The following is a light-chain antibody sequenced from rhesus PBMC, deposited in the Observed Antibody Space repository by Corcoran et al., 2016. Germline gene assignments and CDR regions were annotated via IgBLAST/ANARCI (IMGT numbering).Light chain of an antibody. CDR3: QQGYSYPLT. Sequence: DIQMTQSPSSLSASVGDRVTITCQASQSLSNYLNWYQQKPGKIPKLLIYRASSLQCGIPSRFSGSGSGTDFTLTSSSLQPEDFATYYCQQGYSYPLTFGGGTKVELK. CDR1: QSLSNY. J-gene: IGKJ4*01. V-gene: IGKV1S9*01. CDR2: RAS.